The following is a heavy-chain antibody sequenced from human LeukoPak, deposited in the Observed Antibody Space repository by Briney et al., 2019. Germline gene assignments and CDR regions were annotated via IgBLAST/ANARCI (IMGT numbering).Heavy chain of an antibody. CDR2: IRYDGSNK. CDR3: AKEIGAASTSDFQH. D-gene: IGHD2-15*01. V-gene: IGHV3-30*02. Sequence: GGSLRLSCAASGFTFSSYGMHWVRQAPGKGLEWVAFIRYDGSNKYYADSVKGRFTISRDNSKNTLYLQMNGLRAEDTAVYYCAKEIGAASTSDFQHWGQGTLVTVSS. J-gene: IGHJ1*01. CDR1: GFTFSSYG.